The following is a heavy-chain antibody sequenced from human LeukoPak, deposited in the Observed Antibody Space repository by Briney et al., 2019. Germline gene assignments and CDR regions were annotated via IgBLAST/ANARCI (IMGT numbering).Heavy chain of an antibody. Sequence: GGSLRLSCVASGFTFRSYSMNWVRQAPGKGLEWVSSISSSGSSMNYADSLKGRFTISRDNAKTSLFLQMNSLRAEDTAVYYCARDPLYYASGRYWYFDLWGRGTLVSVSS. CDR1: GFTFRSYS. V-gene: IGHV3-21*01. J-gene: IGHJ2*01. CDR2: ISSSGSSM. CDR3: ARDPLYYASGRYWYFDL. D-gene: IGHD3-10*01.